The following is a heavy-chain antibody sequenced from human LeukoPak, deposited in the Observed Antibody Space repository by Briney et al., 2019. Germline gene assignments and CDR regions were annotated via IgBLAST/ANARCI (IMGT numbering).Heavy chain of an antibody. CDR3: VRNQRRLDC. J-gene: IGHJ4*02. CDR2: IKQDGSEK. D-gene: IGHD1-14*01. Sequence: GGSLRLSCAASGFTFSNYWMTWVRQAPGKGLELVANIKQDGSEKYYVDSVKGRFTISRDNAKNSLYLQMNSLRAEDTAVYYCVRNQRRLDCWGQGTLVTVSS. V-gene: IGHV3-7*01. CDR1: GFTFSNYW.